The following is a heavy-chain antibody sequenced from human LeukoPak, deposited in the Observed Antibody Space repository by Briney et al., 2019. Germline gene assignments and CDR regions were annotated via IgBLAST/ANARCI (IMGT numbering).Heavy chain of an antibody. CDR3: ATGYSSSCLDY. CDR2: IYYSGST. Sequence: PSETLSLTCTVSGGSFSSGSYYWSWIRQPPGKGLEWIGYIYYSGSTNYNPSLKSRVTISVDTSKNQFSLKLSSVTAADTAVYYCATGYSSSCLDYWGQGTLVTVSS. D-gene: IGHD6-13*01. CDR1: GGSFSSGSYY. V-gene: IGHV4-61*01. J-gene: IGHJ4*02.